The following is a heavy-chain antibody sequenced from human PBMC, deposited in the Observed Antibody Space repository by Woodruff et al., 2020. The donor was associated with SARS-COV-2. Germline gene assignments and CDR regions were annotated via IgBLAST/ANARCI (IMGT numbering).Heavy chain of an antibody. CDR3: ARTSSSWSHLAPVDAFDI. D-gene: IGHD6-13*01. V-gene: IGHV3-7*04. J-gene: IGHJ3*02. Sequence: TISRDNAKNSLYLQMNSLRAEDTAVYYCARTSSSWSHLAPVDAFDIWGQGTMVTVSS.